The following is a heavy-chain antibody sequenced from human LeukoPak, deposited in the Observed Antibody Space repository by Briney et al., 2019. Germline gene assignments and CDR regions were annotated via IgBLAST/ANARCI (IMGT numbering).Heavy chain of an antibody. CDR3: ARGRLRMNDY. D-gene: IGHD4-17*01. Sequence: SETLSLTCAVYGGSFSGYYWSWIRQSPGKGLEWIGEINHSGSTNYNPSLKSRVTISVDTSKNQFSLKLSSVTAADTAVYYCARGRLRMNDYWGQGTLVTVSS. CDR1: GGSFSGYY. V-gene: IGHV4-34*01. CDR2: INHSGST. J-gene: IGHJ4*02.